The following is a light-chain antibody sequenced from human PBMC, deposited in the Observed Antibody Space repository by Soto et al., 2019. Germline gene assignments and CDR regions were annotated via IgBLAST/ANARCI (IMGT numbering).Light chain of an antibody. V-gene: IGKV3-15*01. CDR3: HQYNNWPLT. CDR1: QTVSSN. Sequence: IVITQSPDTLPVSQGARATLSCRASQTVSSNLAWYQQKPGQAPRLLIYGASTRATTVPARFNGSGSGTEFSLAISNLQSEDFAVYYCHQYNNWPLTFGGRTKVDI. CDR2: GAS. J-gene: IGKJ4*01.